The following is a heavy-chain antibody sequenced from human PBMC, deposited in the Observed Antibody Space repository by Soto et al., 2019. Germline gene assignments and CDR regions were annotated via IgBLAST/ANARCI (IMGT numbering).Heavy chain of an antibody. V-gene: IGHV1-3*01. CDR1: GYTFTSYA. D-gene: IGHD2-2*01. Sequence: ASVKVSCKASGYTFTSYAMHWVRQAPGQRLEWMGWINAGNGNTKYSQKFQGRVTITRDTSASTAYMELSSLRSEDTAVYYCARDTLGYCSSTSCYVLGLFHPWGQGTLVTVSS. J-gene: IGHJ5*02. CDR2: INAGNGNT. CDR3: ARDTLGYCSSTSCYVLGLFHP.